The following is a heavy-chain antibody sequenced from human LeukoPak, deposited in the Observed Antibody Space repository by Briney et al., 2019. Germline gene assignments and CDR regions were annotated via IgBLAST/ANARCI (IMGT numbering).Heavy chain of an antibody. J-gene: IGHJ6*03. CDR1: GFTFSSYS. D-gene: IGHD6-19*01. CDR2: ISSSSSYI. Sequence: GGSLRLSCAASGFTFSSYSMNWVRQAPGKGLEWVSSISSSSSYIYYADSVKGRFTISRDNAKNSLYLQMNSLRAEDTAVYYCASSGGYSSGWYLTLVYYYMDVWGKGTTVTVSS. V-gene: IGHV3-21*01. CDR3: ASSGGYSSGWYLTLVYYYMDV.